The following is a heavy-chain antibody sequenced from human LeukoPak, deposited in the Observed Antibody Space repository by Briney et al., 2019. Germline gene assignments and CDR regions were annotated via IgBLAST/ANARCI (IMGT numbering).Heavy chain of an antibody. CDR1: GSTFSNYA. D-gene: IGHD3-3*01. CDR3: AKDTIFDI. CDR2: TSGSGVYT. J-gene: IGHJ3*02. V-gene: IGHV3-23*01. Sequence: GGSLRLSCAASGSTFSNYAMSWVRQAPGKGLEWVSVTSGSGVYTYYTDSVKGRFTISRDNSKNTLYLQMNSLRAEDTAVYYCAKDTIFDIWGQGTMVTVSS.